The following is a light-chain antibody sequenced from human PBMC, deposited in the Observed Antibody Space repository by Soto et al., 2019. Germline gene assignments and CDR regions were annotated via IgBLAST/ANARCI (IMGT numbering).Light chain of an antibody. J-gene: IGKJ1*01. CDR1: QTISSW. V-gene: IGKV1-5*03. CDR3: QQYNSFWT. CDR2: KAS. Sequence: DIQVTQSTSTLYGSVGDRVTITFRASQTISSWLAWYQQKPGKAPKLLIYKASSLESGVPSRFSGSGSGTEFTLTISSLQPDDFATYYCQQYNSFWTFGQGTKVDI.